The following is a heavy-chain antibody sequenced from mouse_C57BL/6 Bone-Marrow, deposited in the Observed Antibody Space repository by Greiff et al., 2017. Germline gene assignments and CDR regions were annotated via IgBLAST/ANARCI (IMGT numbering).Heavy chain of an antibody. J-gene: IGHJ2*01. CDR3: ARQGITTVVAPCYFDY. V-gene: IGHV5-6*01. CDR2: ISSGGSYT. D-gene: IGHD1-1*01. CDR1: GFTFSSYG. Sequence: EVKLVESGGDLVKPGGSLKLSCAASGFTFSSYGMSWVRQTPDKRLEWVATISSGGSYTYYPDSVKGRFTISRDNAKNTLYLQMSSLKSEDTAMYYCARQGITTVVAPCYFDYWGQGTTLTVSS.